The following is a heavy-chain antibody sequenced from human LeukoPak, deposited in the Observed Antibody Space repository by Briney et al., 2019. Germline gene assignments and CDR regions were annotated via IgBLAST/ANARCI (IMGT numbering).Heavy chain of an antibody. V-gene: IGHV1-69*13. CDR3: ARETPLSGSYQNWFDP. D-gene: IGHD1-26*01. J-gene: IGHJ5*02. Sequence: ASVKVSCKASGGTFSSYAISWVRQAPGQGLEWMGGIIPIFGTANYAQKFQGRVTITADESTSTAYMELSSLRSEDTAVYYCARETPLSGSYQNWFDPWGQGTLVTVPS. CDR1: GGTFSSYA. CDR2: IIPIFGTA.